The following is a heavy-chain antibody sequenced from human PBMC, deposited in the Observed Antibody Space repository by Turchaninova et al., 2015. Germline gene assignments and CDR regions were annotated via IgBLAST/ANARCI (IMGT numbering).Heavy chain of an antibody. CDR3: MRAFLNNGWQHYYFDY. V-gene: IGHV1-3*01. CDR2: NNSGNGNT. Sequence: QVQLVQSGSEVKKPGASVKVYCKSSGSNLTNFAMPWVRQAPGQRTEVLVGNNSGNGNTKYAHKFQGRVTITRETSATTGYRELSSLRPEDTAVYYCMRAFLNNGWQHYYFDYWGQGTLVTVSS. J-gene: IGHJ4*02. CDR1: GSNLTNFA. D-gene: IGHD6-19*01.